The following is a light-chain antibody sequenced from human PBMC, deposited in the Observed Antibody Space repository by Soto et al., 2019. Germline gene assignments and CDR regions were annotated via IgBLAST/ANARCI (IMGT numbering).Light chain of an antibody. CDR2: GAS. J-gene: IGKJ1*01. Sequence: TQSPSSVSASVGDRVTITCRASQSIDSTHLVWYQQKPGQAPSLLIFGASSRATGIPDRFSGSGSGTDFTLTIRGLQPEDFAVYYCQQYSTSPGTFGQGTKVDI. V-gene: IGKV3-20*01. CDR3: QQYSTSPGT. CDR1: QSIDSTH.